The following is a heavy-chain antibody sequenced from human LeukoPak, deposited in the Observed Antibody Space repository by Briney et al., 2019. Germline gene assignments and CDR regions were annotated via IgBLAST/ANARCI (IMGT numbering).Heavy chain of an antibody. D-gene: IGHD5/OR15-5a*01. V-gene: IGHV1-2*02. CDR2: INPNSGGT. CDR1: GYTFTSYD. CDR3: ARVYDFYYYMDV. J-gene: IGHJ6*03. Sequence: ASVKVSCKASGYTFTSYDINWVRQASGQGLEWMGWINPNSGGTNYAQKFQGRVTMTRDTSISTAYMELSRLRSDDTAVYYCARVYDFYYYMDVWGKGTTVTVSS.